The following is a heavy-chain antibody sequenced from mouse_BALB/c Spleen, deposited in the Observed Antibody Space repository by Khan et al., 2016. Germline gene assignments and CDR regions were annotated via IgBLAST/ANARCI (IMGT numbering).Heavy chain of an antibody. CDR1: GYSITRDYA. CDR3: ARNLHYFGSSYWYFDV. V-gene: IGHV3-2*02. CDR2: IGYSGST. Sequence: EVQLQESGPGLVKPSQSLSLTCTVTGYSITRDYAWNWFRQFPGNKLEWMGYIGYSGSTSYNPSLKSRIPITRDTSRNQFFLQLNSVTTEDTSTYYCARNLHYFGSSYWYFDVWGAGTTVTVSS. D-gene: IGHD1-1*01. J-gene: IGHJ1*01.